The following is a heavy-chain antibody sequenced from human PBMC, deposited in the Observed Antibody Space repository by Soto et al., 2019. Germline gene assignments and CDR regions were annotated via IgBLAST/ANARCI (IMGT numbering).Heavy chain of an antibody. CDR2: IIPIFGTA. V-gene: IGHV1-69*06. CDR3: ARALHLYYYGSAY. CDR1: GGTFSSYA. D-gene: IGHD3-10*01. Sequence: SVKVSCKASGGTFSSYAISWVRQAPGQGLEWMGGIIPIFGTANYAQKFQGRVTITADKSTSTAYMELSSPRSEDTAVYYCARALHLYYYGSAYWGQGTRVTVSS. J-gene: IGHJ4*02.